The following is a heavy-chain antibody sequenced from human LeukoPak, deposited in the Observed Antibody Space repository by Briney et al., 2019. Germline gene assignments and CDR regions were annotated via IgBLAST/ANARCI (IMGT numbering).Heavy chain of an antibody. J-gene: IGHJ3*02. Sequence: ASVKVSCKASGYTFTGYYMHGVRQAPGQGLEWMGGFDPEDGETIYAQKFQGRVTMTEDTSTDTAYMELSSLRSEDTAVYYCATDRSYGSGYAFDIWGQGTMVTVSS. CDR3: ATDRSYGSGYAFDI. CDR2: FDPEDGET. CDR1: GYTFTGYY. V-gene: IGHV1-24*01. D-gene: IGHD3-10*01.